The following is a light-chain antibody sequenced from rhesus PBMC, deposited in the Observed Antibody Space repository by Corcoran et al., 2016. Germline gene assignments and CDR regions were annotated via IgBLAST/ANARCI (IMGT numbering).Light chain of an antibody. Sequence: DIQMSQSPSSLSASVGDKVTITCRASQGISNALAWYQQKPGKAPKLLIYATSHLESGVPSRFSGCRSWPDFTLTISRLQPSDFATYYCQRGYSTPPTFGGGTKVELK. CDR3: QRGYSTPPT. CDR1: QGISNA. J-gene: IGKJ4*01. CDR2: ATS. V-gene: IGKV1-33*02.